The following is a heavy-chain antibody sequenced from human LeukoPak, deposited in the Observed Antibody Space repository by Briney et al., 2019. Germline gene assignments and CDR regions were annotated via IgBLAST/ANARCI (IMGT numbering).Heavy chain of an antibody. CDR3: ASGYSIDY. CDR1: GYTFSSYY. V-gene: IGHV1-46*01. Sequence: ASVKVSCKASGYTFSSYYMHWVRQAPGQGLEWMGIINPSGGSTKYAQKLQGRVTMTTDTSTSTAYMELRSLRSDDTAVYYCASGYSIDYWGQGTLVTVSS. J-gene: IGHJ4*02. CDR2: INPSGGST. D-gene: IGHD6-13*01.